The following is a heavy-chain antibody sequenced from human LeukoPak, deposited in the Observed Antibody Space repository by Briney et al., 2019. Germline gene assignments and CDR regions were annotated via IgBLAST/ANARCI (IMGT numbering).Heavy chain of an antibody. Sequence: PGGSLRLSCAASGLTFDDYAMHWVRQAPGKGMEWVSGIDWNSGSIVYGDSVKGLFTISRDNAKNSLYLQMNILKIEDTALYYCVKDRAEQFARGMDVWGQGITVTVSS. J-gene: IGHJ6*02. CDR2: IDWNSGSI. D-gene: IGHD1/OR15-1a*01. V-gene: IGHV3-9*01. CDR1: GLTFDDYA. CDR3: VKDRAEQFARGMDV.